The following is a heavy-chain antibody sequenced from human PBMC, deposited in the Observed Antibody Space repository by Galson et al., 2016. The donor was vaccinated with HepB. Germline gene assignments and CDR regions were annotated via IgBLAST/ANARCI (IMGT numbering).Heavy chain of an antibody. Sequence: LRLSCAASGFTFNNYAMSWVRQAPGKGLEWVSAIRGSGSIPDYADSVKGRFTISRDNSKNALYLQMNSLRAEDPAVYYCAKEGAGYCSNGVCSGYFDYWGQGTLVTVSS. CDR1: GFTFNNYA. CDR3: AKEGAGYCSNGVCSGYFDY. V-gene: IGHV3-23*01. J-gene: IGHJ4*02. CDR2: IRGSGSIP. D-gene: IGHD2-8*01.